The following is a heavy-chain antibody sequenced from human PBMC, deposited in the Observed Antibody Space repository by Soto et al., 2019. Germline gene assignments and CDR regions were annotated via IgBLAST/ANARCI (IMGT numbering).Heavy chain of an antibody. Sequence: LRLSCAASDFTFSSYAMTWVRQAPGKGLEWVSGVSGTGGSAYYADSVKGRFTISRDKSTNTLYLHMNSLRAEDTAVYYCARGSAYSDYDLEYWGQGTLVTVSS. V-gene: IGHV3-23*01. CDR2: VSGTGGSA. CDR3: ARGSAYSDYDLEY. CDR1: DFTFSSYA. J-gene: IGHJ4*02. D-gene: IGHD4-17*01.